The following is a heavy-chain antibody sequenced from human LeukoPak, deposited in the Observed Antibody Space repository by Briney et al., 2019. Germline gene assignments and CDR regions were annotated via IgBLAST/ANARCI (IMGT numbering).Heavy chain of an antibody. Sequence: GASVKVTCKASGGTFSSYAISWVRQAPGQGLEWTGGIIPIFGTANYAQKFQGRVTITADESTSTAYMELSSLRSEDTAVYYCARSPSIADPYFDYWGQGTLVTVSS. CDR3: ARSPSIADPYFDY. CDR1: GGTFSSYA. V-gene: IGHV1-69*13. D-gene: IGHD6-6*01. J-gene: IGHJ4*02. CDR2: IIPIFGTA.